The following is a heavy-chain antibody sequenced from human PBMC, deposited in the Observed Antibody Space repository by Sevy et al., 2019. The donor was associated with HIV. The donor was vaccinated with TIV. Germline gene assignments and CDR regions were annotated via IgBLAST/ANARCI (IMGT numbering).Heavy chain of an antibody. Sequence: GGSLRLSCAASGFTFSSYGMHWVRQAPGKGLEWVAVISYDGSNKYYADSVKGRFTISRDNSKNTLYLQMNSLRAEDTAVYYCAKVRHYGSSGHRAGFDYWGQGTLVTVSS. J-gene: IGHJ4*02. V-gene: IGHV3-30*18. CDR3: AKVRHYGSSGHRAGFDY. CDR2: ISYDGSNK. D-gene: IGHD3-22*01. CDR1: GFTFSSYG.